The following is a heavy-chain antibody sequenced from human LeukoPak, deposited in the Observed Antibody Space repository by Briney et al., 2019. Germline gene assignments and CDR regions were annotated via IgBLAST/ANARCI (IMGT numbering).Heavy chain of an antibody. V-gene: IGHV3-23*01. CDR3: VSSFDYLSPLDY. D-gene: IGHD3-16*01. CDR2: VSDGGGTT. Sequence: GGSLRLSCAASGFTFSSYAMSWVRQAPGKGLEWVPVVSDGGGTTYYADSVKGRFTISRDNSKNTLYLQMNSLRVEDTAVYYCVSSFDYLSPLDYWGQGTLVTVSS. J-gene: IGHJ4*02. CDR1: GFTFSSYA.